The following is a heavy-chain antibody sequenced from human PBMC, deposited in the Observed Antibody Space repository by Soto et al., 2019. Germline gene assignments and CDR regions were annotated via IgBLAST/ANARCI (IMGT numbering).Heavy chain of an antibody. CDR3: ARGKQQLEFDY. CDR2: INPNSGGT. CDR1: GGTFSSCA. D-gene: IGHD6-13*01. V-gene: IGHV1-2*02. Sequence: ASVKVSCKASGGTFSSCAISWVRQAPGQGLEWMGWINPNSGGTNYAQKFQGRVTMTRDTSISTAYMELSRLRSDDTAVYYCARGKQQLEFDYWGQGTLVTVSS. J-gene: IGHJ4*02.